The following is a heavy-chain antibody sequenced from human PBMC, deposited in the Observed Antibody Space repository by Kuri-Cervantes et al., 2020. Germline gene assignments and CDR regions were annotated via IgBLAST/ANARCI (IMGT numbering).Heavy chain of an antibody. J-gene: IGHJ6*03. CDR3: ARGYYHMDV. Sequence: GSLRLSCAVSGYSISSGYYWGWIRQPPGKGLEWIGCIYHSGNTYHNPSLKSRITISVDTSKNQFSLKLSPVTAADTAVYYCARGYYHMDVWGEGTSVTVSS. V-gene: IGHV4-38-2*01. CDR1: GYSISSGYY. CDR2: IYHSGNT.